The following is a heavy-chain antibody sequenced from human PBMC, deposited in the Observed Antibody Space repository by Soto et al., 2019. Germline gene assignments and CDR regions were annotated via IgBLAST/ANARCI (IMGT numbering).Heavy chain of an antibody. D-gene: IGHD1-26*01. J-gene: IGHJ6*02. CDR2: IIPIFGTA. V-gene: IGHV1-69*13. CDR1: GGTFSSYA. Sequence: SVKVSCKASGGTFSSYAISWVRQAPGQGLEWMGGIIPIFGTANYAQKFQGRVTITADESTSTAYMELSSLRSEDTAVYYCARDSGSYTPYFYYGMDVWGQGTTVTVSS. CDR3: ARDSGSYTPYFYYGMDV.